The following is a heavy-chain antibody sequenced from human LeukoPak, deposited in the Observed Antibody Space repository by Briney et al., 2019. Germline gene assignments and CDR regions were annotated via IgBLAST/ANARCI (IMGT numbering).Heavy chain of an antibody. CDR1: GGSISSGSYY. Sequence: KTSQTLSLTCTVSGGSISSGSYYWSWIRQPAGKGLEWIGRIYTSGSTNYNPSLKSRVTISVDTSKNQFSLKLSSVTAADTAVYYCARLAAAYFDYWGQGTLVTVSS. V-gene: IGHV4-61*02. D-gene: IGHD6-13*01. CDR3: ARLAAAYFDY. J-gene: IGHJ4*02. CDR2: IYTSGST.